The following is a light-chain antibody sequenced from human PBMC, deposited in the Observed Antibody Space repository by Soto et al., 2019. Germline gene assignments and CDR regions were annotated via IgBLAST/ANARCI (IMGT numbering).Light chain of an antibody. CDR1: SSNIGAGYD. V-gene: IGLV1-40*01. Sequence: QSVLTQPPSVSGAPGQRVTISCTESSSNIGAGYDVHWYQQLPGTAPKLLIYGNSNRPSGVPDRFSGSKSGTSASLAITGLQAEDEADYYCQSYDISLSGWVFGGGTQLTVL. J-gene: IGLJ3*02. CDR2: GNS. CDR3: QSYDISLSGWV.